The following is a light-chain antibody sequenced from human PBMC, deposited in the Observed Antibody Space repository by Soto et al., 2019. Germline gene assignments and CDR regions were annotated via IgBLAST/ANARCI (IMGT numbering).Light chain of an antibody. CDR2: DAS. CDR1: QSVSSY. CDR3: QQRSNWPPYT. J-gene: IGKJ2*01. V-gene: IGKV3-11*01. Sequence: EIVLTQSPATLYLSPGERATLSCRASQSVSSYLAGYQQKPGQAPRLLIYDASNRATGIPARFSGSGSGTDFTLTISSLEPEDFAVYDCQQRSNWPPYTFGQGTKLEIK.